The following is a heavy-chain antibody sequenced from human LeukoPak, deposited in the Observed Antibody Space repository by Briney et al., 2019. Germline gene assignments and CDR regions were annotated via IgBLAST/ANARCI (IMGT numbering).Heavy chain of an antibody. CDR2: ISGSGGST. D-gene: IGHD3-22*01. V-gene: IGHV3-23*01. Sequence: TGGSLRLSCAASGFTFSSYAMSWVRQAPGKGLEWASAISGSGGSTYYADSVKGRFTISRDNSKNTLYLQMNSLRAEDTAVYYCAKAPSDSSGYYYAVSDYWGQGTLVTVSS. CDR3: AKAPSDSSGYYYAVSDY. J-gene: IGHJ4*02. CDR1: GFTFSSYA.